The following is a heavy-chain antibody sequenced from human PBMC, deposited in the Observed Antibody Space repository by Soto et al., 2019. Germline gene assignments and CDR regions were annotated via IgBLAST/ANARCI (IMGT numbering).Heavy chain of an antibody. V-gene: IGHV4-59*08. CDR1: GVSISSYY. D-gene: IGHD2-15*01. Sequence: PSETLSLTCVVSGVSISSYYWSWIRQPPGKGLEWIGYIYYSGSTNYNPSLKSRVTISVDTSKNQFSLKLSSVTAADTAVYYCARRYGGTFDYWGQGTLVTVSS. J-gene: IGHJ4*02. CDR2: IYYSGST. CDR3: ARRYGGTFDY.